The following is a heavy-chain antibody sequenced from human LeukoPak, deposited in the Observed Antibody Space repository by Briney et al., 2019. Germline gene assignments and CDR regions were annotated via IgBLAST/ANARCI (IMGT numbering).Heavy chain of an antibody. J-gene: IGHJ5*02. CDR3: AKDGCRTSCYGLNWFDP. CDR2: ISGSGGST. CDR1: GFTFSSYA. D-gene: IGHD2-2*01. Sequence: GGSLRLSCAASGFTFSSYAMSWVRQAPGKGLEWVSAISGSGGSTYYADSVKGRFTISRDNSKNTLYLQMNSLRAEDTAVYYCAKDGCRTSCYGLNWFDPWGQGTLVTVSS. V-gene: IGHV3-23*01.